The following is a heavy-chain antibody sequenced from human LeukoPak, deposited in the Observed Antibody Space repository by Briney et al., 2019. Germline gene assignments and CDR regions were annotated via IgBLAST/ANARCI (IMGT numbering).Heavy chain of an antibody. J-gene: IGHJ4*02. V-gene: IGHV4-30-2*01. CDR2: IYHSGST. CDR1: GGYISSGGYY. D-gene: IGHD6-19*01. CDR3: ATWSREWLAFDY. Sequence: SETLSLTCTVSGGYISSGGYYWSWIRQPPGKGVEWIGYIYHSGSTYYNPSLKSRVTISVDRSKNQFSLKLSSVTAADTAVYYCATWSREWLAFDYWGQGTLVTVSS.